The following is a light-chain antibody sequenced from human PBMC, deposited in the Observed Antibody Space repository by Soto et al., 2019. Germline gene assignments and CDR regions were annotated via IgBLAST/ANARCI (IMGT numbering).Light chain of an antibody. Sequence: IVLTQCPDTLSLSPGERATLSCRASQSVSNNYLAWHQQKPGQAPRLLIYGASNRAAGIPDRFSGSGSGTDSILTISRLEPDDAAVYYCQHYGSSGTFGQGTKVDIK. CDR2: GAS. V-gene: IGKV3-20*01. CDR1: QSVSNNY. J-gene: IGKJ1*01. CDR3: QHYGSSGT.